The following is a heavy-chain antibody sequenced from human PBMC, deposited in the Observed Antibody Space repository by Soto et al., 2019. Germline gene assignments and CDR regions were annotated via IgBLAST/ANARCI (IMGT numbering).Heavy chain of an antibody. D-gene: IGHD6-19*01. Sequence: ASVKVSCKASGYTFTSYGINWVRQATGQGLEWMGWMNPNCGNTGYAQKFQGRVTMTRNTSISTAYMELSSLISEDTAVYYCARERTVAGNDYWGQGTLVTVSS. J-gene: IGHJ4*02. CDR2: MNPNCGNT. V-gene: IGHV1-8*02. CDR3: ARERTVAGNDY. CDR1: GYTFTSYG.